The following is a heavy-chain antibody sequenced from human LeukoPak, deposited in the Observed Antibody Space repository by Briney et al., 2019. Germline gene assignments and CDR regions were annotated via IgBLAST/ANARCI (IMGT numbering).Heavy chain of an antibody. CDR2: ISSSSSYI. Sequence: GGSLRLSCAASGFTFSSYNMNWVRQAPGKGLEWVSSISSSSSYIYYADSVKGRFTISRDNAKNSLYLQMNSLRAEDTAVYYCVRVASTVDYYYYMDVWGKGTTVTVSS. D-gene: IGHD5-12*01. CDR1: GFTFSSYN. V-gene: IGHV3-21*01. J-gene: IGHJ6*03. CDR3: VRVASTVDYYYYMDV.